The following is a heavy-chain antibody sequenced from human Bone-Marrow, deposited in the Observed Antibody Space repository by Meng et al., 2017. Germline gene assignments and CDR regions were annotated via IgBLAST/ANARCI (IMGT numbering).Heavy chain of an antibody. V-gene: IGHV3-21*01. Sequence: GGSLRLSCAASGFTFSSYSMNWVRQAPGKGLEWVSSISSGGAHILYAESVKGRFIISRDNAKNTLYLHMNSLRAEDTTVYYCARDSYGSSGYYFYGPDYWGQGTLVTVSS. J-gene: IGHJ4*02. CDR2: ISSGGAHI. CDR3: ARDSYGSSGYYFYGPDY. CDR1: GFTFSSYS. D-gene: IGHD3-22*01.